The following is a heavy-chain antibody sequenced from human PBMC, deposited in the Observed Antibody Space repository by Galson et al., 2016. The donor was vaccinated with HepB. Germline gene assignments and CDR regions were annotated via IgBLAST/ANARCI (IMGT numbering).Heavy chain of an antibody. Sequence: SLRLSCAASGFIFSDYSMHWVRQAPGKGLVWVSRITGDGSTTKYADSVKGRFIISRDNAKNTLYLQMTSLSAEDTAVYMCTRGGGYGYKWGQGTLVTVSP. V-gene: IGHV3-74*03. J-gene: IGHJ4*02. CDR3: TRGGGYGYK. CDR1: GFIFSDYS. CDR2: ITGDGSTT. D-gene: IGHD5-12*01.